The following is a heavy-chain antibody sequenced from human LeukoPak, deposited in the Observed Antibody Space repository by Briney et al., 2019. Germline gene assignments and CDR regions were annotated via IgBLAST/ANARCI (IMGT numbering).Heavy chain of an antibody. CDR3: ARDGDHYHWYLDV. Sequence: GGSLSLSCEASGFDVSSNYMNWVRQAPGKGLEWVSILYSGGSTYYADSVKGRFTVSRDSSGNTLFLHMTRLKTEDTAVYFCARDGDHYHWYLDVWGRGTLVTVSS. CDR1: GFDVSSNY. D-gene: IGHD3-10*01. J-gene: IGHJ2*01. V-gene: IGHV3-53*01. CDR2: LYSGGST.